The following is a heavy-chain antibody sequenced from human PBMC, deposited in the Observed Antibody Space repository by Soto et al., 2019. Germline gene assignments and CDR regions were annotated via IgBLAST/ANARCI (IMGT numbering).Heavy chain of an antibody. J-gene: IGHJ3*02. D-gene: IGHD3-22*01. CDR3: ARPLDYYDSSGYSGDAFDI. Sequence: GGSLRLSCAASGLTFSDHYMDWVRQAPGKGLEWVGRTRNKANSYTTEYAASVKGRFTISRDDSKNSLYLQMNSLKTEDTAVYYCARPLDYYDSSGYSGDAFDIWGQGTMVTVSS. CDR2: TRNKANSYTT. V-gene: IGHV3-72*01. CDR1: GLTFSDHY.